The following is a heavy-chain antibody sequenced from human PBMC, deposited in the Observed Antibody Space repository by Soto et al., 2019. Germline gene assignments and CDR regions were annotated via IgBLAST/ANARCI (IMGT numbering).Heavy chain of an antibody. Sequence: VQLVQSGAEVRKPGSSVKVSCKASGDNFDTFNYYSINWVRQTPELGLEWLGGFIPMSGSPKYAQKFQDRVTITAAKSLNTAYMDLRGLRSEDTAVYFCAGGDWKYWFDPWGQGTQVTVSS. D-gene: IGHD2-21*02. J-gene: IGHJ5*02. CDR3: AGGDWKYWFDP. V-gene: IGHV1-69*06. CDR1: GDNFDTFNYYS. CDR2: FIPMSGSP.